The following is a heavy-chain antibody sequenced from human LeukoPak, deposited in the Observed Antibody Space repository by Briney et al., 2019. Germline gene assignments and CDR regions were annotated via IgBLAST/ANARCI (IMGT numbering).Heavy chain of an antibody. V-gene: IGHV3-7*01. J-gene: IGHJ4*02. CDR2: IKQDGSEK. CDR1: GFTFSSYW. D-gene: IGHD1-26*01. CDR3: ARDRGRWWEPQFY. Sequence: GGSLRLSCAASGFTFSSYWMSWVRQAPGKGLEWVANIKQDGSEKYYVDSVKGRFTISRDNAKNSLYLQMNSLRAEDTAVYHYARDRGRWWEPQFYWGQGTLVTVSS.